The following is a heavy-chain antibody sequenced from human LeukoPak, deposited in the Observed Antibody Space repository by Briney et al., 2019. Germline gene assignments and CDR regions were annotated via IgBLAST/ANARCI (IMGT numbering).Heavy chain of an antibody. V-gene: IGHV3-72*01. D-gene: IGHD2-2*01. J-gene: IGHJ4*02. CDR2: TRNKADTYTT. CDR3: AHLGGVVTATTDFGY. Sequence: GGSLRLSCAASGFTFSDYYMSWIRQAPGKGLEWVGRTRNKADTYTTHYAASVEGRFAISRDDSKNLLYLQMNSLKTEDTAVYYCAHLGGVVTATTDFGYWGQGTLVTVST. CDR1: GFTFSDYY.